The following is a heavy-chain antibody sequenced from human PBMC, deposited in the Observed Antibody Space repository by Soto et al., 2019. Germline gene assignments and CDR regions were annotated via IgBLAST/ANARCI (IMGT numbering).Heavy chain of an antibody. J-gene: IGHJ6*02. CDR2: ISYDGSNK. D-gene: IGHD3-22*01. CDR3: ARDSKQDSSAILPAPDYNYYGMDV. V-gene: IGHV3-30-3*01. CDR1: GFTFSSYA. Sequence: GGSLRLSCAASGFTFSSYAMHWVRQAPGKGLEWVAVISYDGSNKYYADSVKGRFTISRDNSKNTLYLQMNSLRAEDTAVYYCARDSKQDSSAILPAPDYNYYGMDVWGQGTTVTVSS.